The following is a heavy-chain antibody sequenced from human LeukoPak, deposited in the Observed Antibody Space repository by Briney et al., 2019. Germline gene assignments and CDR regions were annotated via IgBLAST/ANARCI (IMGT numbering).Heavy chain of an antibody. CDR1: GFTFSDYY. V-gene: IGHV3-11*01. CDR3: ASLGYSSSRRARQRSFIDY. Sequence: GGSLRLSCAASGFTFSDYYMSWIRQAPGKGLEWVSYISSSGSTIYYADSVKGRFTISRDNAKNSLYLQMNSLRAEDTAVYYCASLGYSSSRRARQRSFIDYWGQGTLVTVSS. D-gene: IGHD6-13*01. J-gene: IGHJ4*02. CDR2: ISSSGSTI.